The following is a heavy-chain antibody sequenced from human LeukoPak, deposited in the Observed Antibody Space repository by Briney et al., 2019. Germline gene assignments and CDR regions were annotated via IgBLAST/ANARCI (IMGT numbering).Heavy chain of an antibody. CDR2: IYYSGST. J-gene: IGHJ4*02. CDR3: ARVKGYSGSYPTVYYFDY. D-gene: IGHD1-26*01. Sequence: SETLSLTCTVSGGSISSYYWSWLRQPPGKGLEGIGYIYYSGSTNYNPSLKSRVTISVDTSKNQFSLKLSSVTAADTAVYYCARVKGYSGSYPTVYYFDYWGQGTLVTVSS. V-gene: IGHV4-59*01. CDR1: GGSISSYY.